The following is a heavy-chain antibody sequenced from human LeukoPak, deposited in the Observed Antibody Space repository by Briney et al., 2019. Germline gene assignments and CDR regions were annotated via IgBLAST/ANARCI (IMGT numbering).Heavy chain of an antibody. Sequence: GGSLRLSCAASGSTFSSYAMHWVRQAPGKGLEWVAVISYDGSNKYYADSVKGRFTISRDNSKNTLYLQMNSLRAEDTAVYYCARAVGYYDILTGYPTLDYWGQGTLVTVSS. J-gene: IGHJ4*02. CDR3: ARAVGYYDILTGYPTLDY. CDR1: GSTFSSYA. CDR2: ISYDGSNK. V-gene: IGHV3-30-3*01. D-gene: IGHD3-9*01.